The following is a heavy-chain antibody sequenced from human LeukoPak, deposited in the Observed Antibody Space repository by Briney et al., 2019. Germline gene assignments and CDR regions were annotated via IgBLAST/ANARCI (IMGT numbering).Heavy chain of an antibody. J-gene: IGHJ6*03. CDR2: ITSSSSYI. CDR1: GFSSSSYN. Sequence: GGSLRLSCAASGFSSSSYNMNWVRQAPGKGPEWVSSITSSSSYIYYADSVKGRFTISRDNAKNSLYLQMDSLRVEDTAVYYCARDPYSGSYGPYYYYYMDVWGKGTTVTISS. V-gene: IGHV3-21*06. D-gene: IGHD1-26*01. CDR3: ARDPYSGSYGPYYYYYMDV.